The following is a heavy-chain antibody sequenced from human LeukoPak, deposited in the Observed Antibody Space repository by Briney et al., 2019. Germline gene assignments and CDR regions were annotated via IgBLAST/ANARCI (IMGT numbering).Heavy chain of an antibody. V-gene: IGHV2-5*02. CDR1: GFSLKTAGEG. D-gene: IGHD3-22*01. Sequence: SGPPLVKPTQTLTMTCTFSGFSLKTAGEGVAWIRQPPGKALEWLALIYWDDDQRHSPSLKSRLTITKDPSKHQVVLTMTNMDPADTATYYCAHCFHNYDSSALPFDYWGQGALVTVSS. CDR3: AHCFHNYDSSALPFDY. CDR2: IYWDDDQ. J-gene: IGHJ4*02.